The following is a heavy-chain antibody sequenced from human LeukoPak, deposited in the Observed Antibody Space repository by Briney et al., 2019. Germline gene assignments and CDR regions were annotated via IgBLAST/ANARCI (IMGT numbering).Heavy chain of an antibody. CDR3: TRDHCTSINCYEYNYYGMDV. V-gene: IGHV1-2*02. D-gene: IGHD2-2*01. J-gene: IGHJ6*02. CDR2: INPNSGGT. CDR1: GYTFTGYY. Sequence: GASVKVCCKPPGYTFTGYYIHWVRESPGQGLGWMGWINPNSGGTNFAQKFQGRVIMTRDTSISTAYMELSRLRSDDTAVYYCTRDHCTSINCYEYNYYGMDVWGQGTTVTVSS.